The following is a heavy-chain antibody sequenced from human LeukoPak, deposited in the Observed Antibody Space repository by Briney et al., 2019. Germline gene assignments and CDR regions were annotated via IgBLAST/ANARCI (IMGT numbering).Heavy chain of an antibody. CDR1: GFAVDSNY. J-gene: IGHJ4*02. V-gene: IGHV3-53*01. Sequence: GGSLGLSGAASGFAVDSNYMSWVRQAPGKGLEWIAVIYTVGTAFYADSVRGRFTISRDISNNTLHLQMNSLRVEDTAVYYCARDPPGLGHYFDDWGQGTLVTVSS. CDR2: IYTVGTA. CDR3: ARDPPGLGHYFDD.